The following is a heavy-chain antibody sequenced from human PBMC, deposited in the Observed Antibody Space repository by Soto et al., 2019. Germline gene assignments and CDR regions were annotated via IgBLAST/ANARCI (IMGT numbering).Heavy chain of an antibody. D-gene: IGHD3-10*01. J-gene: IGHJ4*02. Sequence: EVQLVESGGGLIQPGGSLRLSCAVSGFTVSNNYMSWVRQAPGKGLEGVSVIYSGGYTAYGDSVKGRFTISRDNSKNTIYLKRKTLRPADPALYSCATHPGGGGYWGQGTLVTVSS. CDR1: GFTVSNNY. V-gene: IGHV3-53*01. CDR3: ATHPGGGGY. CDR2: IYSGGYT.